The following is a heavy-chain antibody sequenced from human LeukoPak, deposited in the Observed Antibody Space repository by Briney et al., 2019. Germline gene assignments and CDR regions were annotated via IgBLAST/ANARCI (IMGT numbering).Heavy chain of an antibody. J-gene: IGHJ4*02. CDR2: ISGSGGST. CDR3: AKFRGYSYGPIGY. CDR1: GFTLSSHS. Sequence: GGSLRLSCAGSGFTLSSHSMNWVRQAPGKGLEWVSAISGSGGSTFYADSVKGRFTISRDNSKNTLYLQMNSLRAEDTAVYYCAKFRGYSYGPIGYWGQGTLVTVSS. V-gene: IGHV3-23*01. D-gene: IGHD5-18*01.